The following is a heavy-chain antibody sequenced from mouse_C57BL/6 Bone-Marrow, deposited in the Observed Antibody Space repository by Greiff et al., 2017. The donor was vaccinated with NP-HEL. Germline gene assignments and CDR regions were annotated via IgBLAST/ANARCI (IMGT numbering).Heavy chain of an antibody. J-gene: IGHJ1*03. CDR1: GYTFTSYD. CDR3: ARLRYFDV. V-gene: IGHV1-85*01. CDR2: IYPRDGST. Sequence: VMLVESGPELVKPGASVKLSCKASGYTFTSYDINWVKQRPGQGLEWIGWIYPRDGSTKYNEKFKGKATLTVDTSSSTAYMELHSLTSEDSAVYFCARLRYFDVWGTGTTVTVSS.